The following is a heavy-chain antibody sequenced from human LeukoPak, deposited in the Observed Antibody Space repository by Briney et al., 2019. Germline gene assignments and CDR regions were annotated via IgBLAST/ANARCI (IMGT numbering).Heavy chain of an antibody. CDR1: GGSFSGYY. CDR2: IKEDGSVM. D-gene: IGHD6-19*01. CDR3: ARDLWGWYSTGSYLDY. J-gene: IGHJ4*02. V-gene: IGHV3-7*01. Sequence: ETLSLTCAVYGGSFSGYYWSWVRQAPGKGLEWVANIKEDGSVMYYVDSLKGRFTISRDSAQNSLYLQMNSLRVEDTAVYFCARDLWGWYSTGSYLDYWGQGALVTVSS.